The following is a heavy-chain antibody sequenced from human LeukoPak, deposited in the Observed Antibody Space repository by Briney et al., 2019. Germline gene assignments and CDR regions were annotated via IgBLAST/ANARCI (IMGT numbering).Heavy chain of an antibody. CDR2: IYYSGST. V-gene: IGHV4-30-4*08. J-gene: IGHJ3*02. Sequence: SETLSLTCTVSGGSISSGDYYWSWIRQPPGKGLEWIGYIYYSGSTYYNPSIKSRVTISVDTSKNQFSLKLSSVTAADTAVYYCARADYCGGDCVDAFDIWGQGTMVTVSS. D-gene: IGHD2-21*01. CDR1: GGSISSGDYY. CDR3: ARADYCGGDCVDAFDI.